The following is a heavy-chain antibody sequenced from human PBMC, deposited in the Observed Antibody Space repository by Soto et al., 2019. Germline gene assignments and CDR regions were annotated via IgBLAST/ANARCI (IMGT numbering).Heavy chain of an antibody. CDR1: GLTFNNAW. V-gene: IGHV3-15*07. Sequence: EVQLVESGGGLVKPGESLRLSCTASGLTFNNAWMNWVRQAPGKGLEWVGRIKGKTDGATADYAAPVKGRFTISRDDSKNMLFLQMNNLKIEDTAVYYCSTSGGTYYSRFYYWGQGTLVTVSS. D-gene: IGHD1-26*01. CDR3: STSGGTYYSRFYY. J-gene: IGHJ4*02. CDR2: IKGKTDGATA.